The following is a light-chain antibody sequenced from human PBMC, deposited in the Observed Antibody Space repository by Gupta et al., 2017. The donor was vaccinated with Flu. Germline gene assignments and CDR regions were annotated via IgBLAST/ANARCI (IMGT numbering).Light chain of an antibody. Sequence: QSALTQPASVSGSPGQSITISCTGLRSDVGGSNYVPWYQQYPGKAPKLTIYEVTNRPSGVSNRFSGSKSGDTASLTISGLQVEDEADYYCSSDTTNTRVFGGGTKLTVL. J-gene: IGLJ2*01. CDR3: SSDTTNTRV. CDR2: EVT. V-gene: IGLV2-14*01. CDR1: RSDVGGSNY.